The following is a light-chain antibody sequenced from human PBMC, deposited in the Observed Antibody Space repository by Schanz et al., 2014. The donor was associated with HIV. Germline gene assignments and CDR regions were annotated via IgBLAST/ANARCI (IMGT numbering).Light chain of an antibody. CDR2: DAS. V-gene: IGKV3-11*01. J-gene: IGKJ2*01. Sequence: EIVLTQSPVILSLSPGERATLSCRASQSVSSNLAWYQHKSGQAPRLLIYDASNRATGIPARFSGSGSGTDFTLTISSLEPEDIAVYYCQQRSNWPRYTFGQGTRLEIK. CDR1: QSVSSN. CDR3: QQRSNWPRYT.